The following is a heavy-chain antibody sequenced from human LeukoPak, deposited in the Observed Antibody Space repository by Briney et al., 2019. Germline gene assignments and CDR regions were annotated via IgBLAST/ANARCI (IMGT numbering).Heavy chain of an antibody. CDR3: ARVRAVLYYDILTGPIDY. D-gene: IGHD3-9*01. V-gene: IGHV4-59*01. J-gene: IGHJ4*02. CDR1: GDSISDYY. Sequence: SETLSLTCTVSGDSISDYYWSWIRQPPGKGLEWIGYVHYTGRTDYNPSLKSRVTISIDTSKNQFSLRLSSVTAADTAVYYCARVRAVLYYDILTGPIDYWGQGTLVTVSS. CDR2: VHYTGRT.